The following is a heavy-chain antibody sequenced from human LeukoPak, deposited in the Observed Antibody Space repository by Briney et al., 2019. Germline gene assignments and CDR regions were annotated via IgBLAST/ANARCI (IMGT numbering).Heavy chain of an antibody. D-gene: IGHD3-10*01. CDR2: VSGSATST. J-gene: IGHJ4*02. V-gene: IGHV3-23*01. CDR3: ARGDYYGSGSSV. CDR1: GFTFGNYA. Sequence: GGSLRLSCAASGFTFGNYAMSWVRQAPGKGPEWVSAVSGSATSTYYADSVKGRFTISRDNSKNTLYLQMNSLRAEDTAVYYCARGDYYGSGSSVWGQGTLVTVSS.